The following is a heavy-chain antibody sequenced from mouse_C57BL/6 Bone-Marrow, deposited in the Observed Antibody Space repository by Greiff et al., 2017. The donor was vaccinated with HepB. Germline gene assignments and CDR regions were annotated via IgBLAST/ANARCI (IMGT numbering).Heavy chain of an antibody. CDR2: IRSKSSNYAT. D-gene: IGHD1-1*01. V-gene: IGHV10-3*01. CDR3: VREGVYYYGSNHLLYFDV. CDR1: GFTFNTYA. Sequence: EVHLVESGGGLVQPKGSLKLSCAASGFTFNTYAMHWVRQAPGKGLEWVARIRSKSSNYATYYADSVKDRFTISRDDSQSMLYLQMNNLKTEDTAMYYGVREGVYYYGSNHLLYFDVWGTGPTGTGSS. J-gene: IGHJ1*03.